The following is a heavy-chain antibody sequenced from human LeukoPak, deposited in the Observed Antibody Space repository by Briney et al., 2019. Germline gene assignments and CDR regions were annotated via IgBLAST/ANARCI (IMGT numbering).Heavy chain of an antibody. Sequence: GGSLRVSCAASGFTFSGYWMHWVRQAPGKGMVCVSRINTDGSSTSYADSVKGRFTISRDNAKNTLSLQMKSLRAEDTAVYYCARASFGVIVGPDYWGQGTLVTVSS. CDR1: GFTFSGYW. CDR2: INTDGSST. V-gene: IGHV3-74*01. D-gene: IGHD3-3*01. CDR3: ARASFGVIVGPDY. J-gene: IGHJ4*02.